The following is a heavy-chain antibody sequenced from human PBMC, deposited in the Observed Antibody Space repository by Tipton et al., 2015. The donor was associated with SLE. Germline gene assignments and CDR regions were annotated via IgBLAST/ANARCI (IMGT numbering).Heavy chain of an antibody. CDR3: ARDRYYDSTSRDAFDI. CDR1: GFTFGDYA. Sequence: SLRLSCTASGFTFGDYAMNWVRQAPGKGLEWVSSISSSSTYIYYADSVKGRFTISRDNAKNSLYLQMNSLRAEDTAVYYCARDRYYDSTSRDAFDIGGQGTMVTVSS. D-gene: IGHD3-22*01. J-gene: IGHJ3*02. CDR2: ISSSSTYI. V-gene: IGHV3-21*01.